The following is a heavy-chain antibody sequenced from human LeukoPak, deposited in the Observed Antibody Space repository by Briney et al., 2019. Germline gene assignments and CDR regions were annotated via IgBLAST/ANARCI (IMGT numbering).Heavy chain of an antibody. CDR3: ARVYEYWAVYYYYYMDV. Sequence: GGSLRLSCAASGFTFSSYSMNWVRQAPGKGLEWVAFIRYDGSNKYYADSVKGRFTISRDNSKNTLYLQMNSLRAEDTAVYYCARVYEYWAVYYYYYMDVWGKGTTVTVSS. CDR2: IRYDGSNK. D-gene: IGHD3-16*01. CDR1: GFTFSSYS. V-gene: IGHV3-30*02. J-gene: IGHJ6*03.